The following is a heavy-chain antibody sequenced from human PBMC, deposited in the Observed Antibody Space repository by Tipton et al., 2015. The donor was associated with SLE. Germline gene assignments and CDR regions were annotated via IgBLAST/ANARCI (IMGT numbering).Heavy chain of an antibody. Sequence: SLRPSCSVSGLTFSSRAMHWVRQAPGKGLEWVAVISYDGSNKYYADSVKGRFTISRDNSKNTLYLRMNSLRAEDTAVYYCARQPRGINWFDPWGQGTLVTVSS. CDR2: ISYDGSNK. CDR1: GLTFSSRA. J-gene: IGHJ5*02. V-gene: IGHV3-30*04. CDR3: ARQPRGINWFDP.